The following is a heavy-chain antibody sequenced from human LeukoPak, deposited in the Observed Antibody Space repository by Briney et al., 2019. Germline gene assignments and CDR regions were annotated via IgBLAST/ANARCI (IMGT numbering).Heavy chain of an antibody. CDR2: ISTYNGKT. CDR1: GYTFTSYG. Sequence: VASVKVSCKAAGYTFTSYGITWVRQAPGQGLEWMGWISTYNGKTDDAQRLQGRVTMTIDTSTSTAYMELRSLRSGDTAVYYCARGAPLHLDYWGQGTVVTVSA. CDR3: ARGAPLHLDY. J-gene: IGHJ4*02. V-gene: IGHV1-18*01.